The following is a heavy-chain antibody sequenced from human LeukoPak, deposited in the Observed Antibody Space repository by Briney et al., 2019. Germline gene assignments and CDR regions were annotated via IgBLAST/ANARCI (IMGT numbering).Heavy chain of an antibody. D-gene: IGHD6-19*01. CDR2: INPSGGST. CDR1: GYTFTKYY. CDR3: ARSQYSSGWYPHFDY. J-gene: IGHJ4*02. Sequence: ASVKVSCKASGYTFTKYYIHWVRQAPGQGLKWMGVINPSGGSTSYAQKFQGRVTMTRDTSTSTVYMELSSLRSEDTAVYYCARSQYSSGWYPHFDYWGQGTLVTVSS. V-gene: IGHV1-46*01.